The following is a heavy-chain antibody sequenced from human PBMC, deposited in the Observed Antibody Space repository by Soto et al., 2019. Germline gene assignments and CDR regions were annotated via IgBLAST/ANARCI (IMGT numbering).Heavy chain of an antibody. Sequence: QVQLVQSGAEVKKPGSSVEVSCKAVGGTFSSYAISWVRQAPGQGLEWMGGITPIFGTPNYAQKFQGRITVSADRSTSTVYMELSSLRSEDTAIYSCARGIRITGANVINDYGLDVWGQGTTVTVSS. CDR2: ITPIFGTP. J-gene: IGHJ6*02. D-gene: IGHD1-20*01. V-gene: IGHV1-69*06. CDR3: ARGIRITGANVINDYGLDV. CDR1: GGTFSSYA.